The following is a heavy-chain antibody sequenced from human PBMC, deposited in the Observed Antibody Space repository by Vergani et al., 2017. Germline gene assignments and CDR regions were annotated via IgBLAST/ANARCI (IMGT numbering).Heavy chain of an antibody. CDR2: IYYSGST. D-gene: IGHD6-13*01. CDR1: GGSIRSTFYY. CDR3: ARHKEQLVPGNYYYYYYMDV. V-gene: IGHV4-39*01. Sequence: QLQLQESDPGLVKPSETLSLTCTVSGGSIRSTFYYWGWIRQPPGKGLEWIGTIYYSGSTYSNPSLKSRVTISVDTSKNQFSLKLNSVTAADTAVYYCARHKEQLVPGNYYYYYYMDVWGKGTTVTVSS. J-gene: IGHJ6*03.